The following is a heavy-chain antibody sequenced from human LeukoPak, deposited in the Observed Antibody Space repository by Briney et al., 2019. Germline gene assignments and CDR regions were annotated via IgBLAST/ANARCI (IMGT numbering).Heavy chain of an antibody. D-gene: IGHD3-3*01. V-gene: IGHV3-66*01. CDR3: AKIRFLEWFAGFDI. CDR1: GFTVSSNY. CDR2: LYSGGST. Sequence: SGGSLRLSCAAPGFTVSSNYMSWVRQAPGKGLEWVSILYSGGSTYYADSVKGRFTISRDNPKNTVYLQMNSLRAEDTAVYYCAKIRFLEWFAGFDIWGQGTMVTVAP. J-gene: IGHJ3*02.